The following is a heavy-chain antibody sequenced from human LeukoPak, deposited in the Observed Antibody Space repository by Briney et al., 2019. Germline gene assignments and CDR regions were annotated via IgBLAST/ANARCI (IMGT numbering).Heavy chain of an antibody. Sequence: GGSLRLSCRASGFTFSSHAMTWVRQAPGKGLEWVSTISGSGRSTYFADSVKGRFAISRDNSKNTLSLQMNSLRAEDTAFYFCAQDPAGVVINWGQGTLVTVSS. D-gene: IGHD3-22*01. V-gene: IGHV3-23*01. J-gene: IGHJ4*02. CDR3: AQDPAGVVIN. CDR2: ISGSGRST. CDR1: GFTFSSHA.